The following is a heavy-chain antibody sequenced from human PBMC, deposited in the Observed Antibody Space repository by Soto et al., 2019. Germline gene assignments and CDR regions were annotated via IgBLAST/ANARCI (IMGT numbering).Heavy chain of an antibody. Sequence: GGSLRHSCTASGFTLQNYAMAWVRQAPGKGLEWVSTLIGGHYGTAYSYSVKGRFTVSRDNSKNCLYLQMNSLGVEDTAMYFCAKGKSTGDIDWFDPWGQGSLVTVSS. CDR1: GFTLQNYA. J-gene: IGHJ5*02. V-gene: IGHV3-23*01. D-gene: IGHD3-10*01. CDR2: LIGGHYGT. CDR3: AKGKSTGDIDWFDP.